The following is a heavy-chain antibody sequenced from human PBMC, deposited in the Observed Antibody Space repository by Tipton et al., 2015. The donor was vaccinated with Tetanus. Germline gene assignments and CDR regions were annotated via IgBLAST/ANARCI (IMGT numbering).Heavy chain of an antibody. J-gene: IGHJ5*02. Sequence: GLVKPSETLSLTCTVSGGSISSYYWSWIRQPPGKGLEWIGYIYYSGSTNYNPSLKSRVTISVDTSKNQFSLKLSSVTAADTAVYYCARALVVPAATTINWFDPWGQGTLVTVSS. D-gene: IGHD2-2*01. CDR1: GGSISSYY. V-gene: IGHV4-59*01. CDR3: ARALVVPAATTINWFDP. CDR2: IYYSGST.